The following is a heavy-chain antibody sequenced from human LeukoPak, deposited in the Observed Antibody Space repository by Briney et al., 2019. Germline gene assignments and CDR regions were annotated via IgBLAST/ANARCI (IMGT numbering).Heavy chain of an antibody. CDR1: GYTFTGYY. V-gene: IGHV1-2*02. CDR3: ARDPFSLGVVDRGNWFDP. D-gene: IGHD3-3*01. Sequence: ASVKVSCKASGYTFTGYYMHWVRQAPGQGLEWMGWINPNSGGTNYAQKFQGRVTMTRDTSISTAYMELSRLRSDDTAVYYCARDPFSLGVVDRGNWFDPWGQGTLVTVSS. J-gene: IGHJ5*02. CDR2: INPNSGGT.